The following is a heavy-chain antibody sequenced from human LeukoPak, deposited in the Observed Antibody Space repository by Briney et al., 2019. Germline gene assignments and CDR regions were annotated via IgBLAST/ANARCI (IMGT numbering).Heavy chain of an antibody. Sequence: GGSLRLSCAASGFNFDDYDMSGVRQAPGKVPEWVSGISWNGGSTTYADSVKGRFTMSRDNAKNSLYLQMNSLKAEDTALYYCARDRGSYRRTLYYVDVWGKGTTVTVSS. V-gene: IGHV3-20*04. CDR1: GFNFDDYD. CDR3: ARDRGSYRRTLYYVDV. D-gene: IGHD1-26*01. CDR2: ISWNGGST. J-gene: IGHJ6*03.